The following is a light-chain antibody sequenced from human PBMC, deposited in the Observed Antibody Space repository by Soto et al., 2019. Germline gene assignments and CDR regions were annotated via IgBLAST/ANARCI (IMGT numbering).Light chain of an antibody. CDR2: EVN. CDR3: SSYTSGSTYV. CDR1: SRDVGGYNY. V-gene: IGLV2-14*01. Sequence: QSALTQPASVSGSPGQSITISCTGTSRDVGGYNYVSWYQQHPGKAPKLIIYEVNNRPSGVSNRFSGSKSGNTASLTISGLQDEEEADYYCSSYTSGSTYVFGTGTKVTVL. J-gene: IGLJ1*01.